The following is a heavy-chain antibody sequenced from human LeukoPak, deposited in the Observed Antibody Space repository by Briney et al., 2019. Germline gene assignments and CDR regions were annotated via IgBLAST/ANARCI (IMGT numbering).Heavy chain of an antibody. CDR1: GGTFSSYA. CDR3: ARDRSVGYYYDSSGYYWSFDY. D-gene: IGHD3-22*01. Sequence: SVKVSCKASGGTFSSYAISWVRQAPGQGLEWMGGIIPIFGTANYAQKFQGRVTITADKSTSTAYMELSSLRSEDTAVYYCARDRSVGYYYDSSGYYWSFDYWGQGTLVTVSS. V-gene: IGHV1-69*06. J-gene: IGHJ4*02. CDR2: IIPIFGTA.